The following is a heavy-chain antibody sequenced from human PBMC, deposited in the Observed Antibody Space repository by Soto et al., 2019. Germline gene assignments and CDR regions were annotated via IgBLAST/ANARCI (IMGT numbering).Heavy chain of an antibody. CDR2: IFSNDEK. D-gene: IGHD2-15*01. Sequence: QVTLKESGPVLVKPTETLTLTCTVSGFSLSNVRMGVSWIRQPPGKALEWLAHIFSNDEKSYSTSLKSRLIISKDTSKSQVVLTMTNMDPVDTATYSCVRISLGDCSGGSCLLVFDYWGQGTLITVSS. CDR1: GFSLSNVRMG. CDR3: VRISLGDCSGGSCLLVFDY. V-gene: IGHV2-26*01. J-gene: IGHJ4*02.